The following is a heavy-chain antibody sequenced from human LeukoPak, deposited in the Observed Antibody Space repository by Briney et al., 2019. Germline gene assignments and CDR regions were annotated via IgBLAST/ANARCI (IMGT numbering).Heavy chain of an antibody. CDR1: GGPIGSYY. J-gene: IGHJ5*02. Sequence: SETLSLTCAVSGGPIGSYYWSWIRQPPGKGLEWFGYLYDSGSTKYNPSLKRRVTMSVDTSRNHLSLKLTSVTAADTAVYYYARGRSGGDWFDPWGQGTLVTVSS. D-gene: IGHD3-10*01. CDR2: LYDSGST. V-gene: IGHV4-59*01. CDR3: ARGRSGGDWFDP.